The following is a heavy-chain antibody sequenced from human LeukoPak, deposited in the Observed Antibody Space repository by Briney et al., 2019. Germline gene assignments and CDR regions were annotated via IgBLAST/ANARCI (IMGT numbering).Heavy chain of an antibody. D-gene: IGHD2-2*01. CDR1: GYTFTSYY. J-gene: IGHJ4*02. CDR2: INPSGGST. Sequence: ASVKVSCKASGYTFTSYYMHWVRQAPGQGVEWMGIINPSGGSTSYAQKFQGRVTMTRDMSTSTVYMELSSLRSEDTAVYYCARGGSLICSSTSCLVDYWGQGTLVTVSS. CDR3: ARGGSLICSSTSCLVDY. V-gene: IGHV1-46*01.